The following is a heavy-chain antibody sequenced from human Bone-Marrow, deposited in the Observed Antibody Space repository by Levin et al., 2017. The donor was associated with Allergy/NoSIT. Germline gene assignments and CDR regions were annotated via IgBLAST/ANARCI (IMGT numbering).Heavy chain of an antibody. V-gene: IGHV3-11*01. D-gene: IGHD3-16*01. Sequence: RAGGSLRLSCAASGFDFSDYYMSWIRQAPGKGLEWISFISGSSNTIYYSDSVKGRFTISRDNAKNSLYLQMNTLRVEDTAVYYCARRTWGGGRYFDSWGQGTLVTVSS. CDR1: GFDFSDYY. CDR3: ARRTWGGGRYFDS. CDR2: ISGSSNTI. J-gene: IGHJ4*02.